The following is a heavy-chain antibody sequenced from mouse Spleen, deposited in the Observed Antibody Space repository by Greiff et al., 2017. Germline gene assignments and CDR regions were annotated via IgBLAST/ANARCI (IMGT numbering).Heavy chain of an antibody. CDR3: ARNGNYEGYFDY. Sequence: QVQLQQSGAELARPGASVKLSCKASGYTFTGYYINWVKQRTGQGLEWIGEIYPGSGNTYYNEKFKGKATLTADKSSSTAYMQLSSLTSEDSAVYFCARNGNYEGYFDYWGQGTTLTVSS. V-gene: IGHV1-77*01. CDR1: GYTFTGYY. J-gene: IGHJ2*01. CDR2: IYPGSGNT. D-gene: IGHD2-1*01.